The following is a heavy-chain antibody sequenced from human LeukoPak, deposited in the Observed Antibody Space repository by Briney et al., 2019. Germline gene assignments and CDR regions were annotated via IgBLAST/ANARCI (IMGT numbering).Heavy chain of an antibody. V-gene: IGHV4-38-2*02. D-gene: IGHD3-10*01. CDR3: ARLMVRGVITGYYYYYYMDV. J-gene: IGHJ6*03. Sequence: SETLSLTCSVSGYSIRSGYHWAWFRQAPGKGLEWMGSIYQSGSTYDNLSLKSRVTLSVDTSRNQFSLKLTSVTAADTAVYYCARLMVRGVITGYYYYYYMDVWGKGTTVTISS. CDR2: IYQSGST. CDR1: GYSIRSGYH.